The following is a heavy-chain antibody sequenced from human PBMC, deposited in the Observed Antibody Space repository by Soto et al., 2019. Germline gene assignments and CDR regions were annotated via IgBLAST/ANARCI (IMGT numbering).Heavy chain of an antibody. CDR3: AKDGVGGAGQLWLVRFPDY. J-gene: IGHJ4*02. V-gene: IGHV3-30*18. D-gene: IGHD6-19*01. CDR1: GFTFSSYG. CDR2: ISSDGSKQ. Sequence: QVQLVDSGGGVVQPGGSLRLSCAASGFTFSSYGIHWVRQTPGKGLEWVAVISSDGSKQYYTDSVKGRFTISRDNSKNTVYLQMNSLRAEDTAIYYCAKDGVGGAGQLWLVRFPDYWGQGTKVTVSS.